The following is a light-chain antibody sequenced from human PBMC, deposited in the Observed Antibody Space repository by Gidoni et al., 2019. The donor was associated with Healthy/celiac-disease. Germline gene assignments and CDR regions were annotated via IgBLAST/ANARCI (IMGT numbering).Light chain of an antibody. CDR2: DAS. J-gene: IGKJ4*01. Sequence: DIQMTQSPSSLSASVGDRVTITCQASQDISNYLNWYQQKPGKAPKLLIYDASNLETGVPSRFSGSGSGTDFTFTISSLQPEDIATYYCQQYDTLSLTFGGGTKVEFK. V-gene: IGKV1-33*01. CDR3: QQYDTLSLT. CDR1: QDISNY.